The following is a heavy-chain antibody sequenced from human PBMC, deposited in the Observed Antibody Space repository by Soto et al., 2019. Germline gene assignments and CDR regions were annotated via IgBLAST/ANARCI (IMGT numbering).Heavy chain of an antibody. CDR2: ISYDGSNK. J-gene: IGHJ6*02. CDR3: AKDRVVGATIHYYYGMDV. D-gene: IGHD1-26*01. V-gene: IGHV3-30*18. CDR1: GFTFSSYG. Sequence: GGSLRLSCAASGFTFSSYGMHWVRQAPGNGLEWVAVISYDGSNKYYADSVKGRFTISRDNSKNTLYLQMNSLRAEDTAVYYCAKDRVVGATIHYYYGMDVWGQGTTVTVSS.